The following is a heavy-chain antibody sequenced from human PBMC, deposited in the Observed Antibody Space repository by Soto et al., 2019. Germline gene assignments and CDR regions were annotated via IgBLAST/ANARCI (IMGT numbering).Heavy chain of an antibody. V-gene: IGHV2-5*02. D-gene: IGHD2-21*01. J-gene: IGHJ4*02. CDR1: GFSLNTGGVG. CDR2: IYWDADK. Sequence: QITLKESGPTLVKPTQTLTLTCTFSGFSLNTGGVGVGWIRQPPGKALEWLAVIYWDADKRYSPSLKRRLTISKDTSKNPVVLTMTNMDPVDTATYYCTHTPFFGDKLDYWGQGTLVTVSS. CDR3: THTPFFGDKLDY.